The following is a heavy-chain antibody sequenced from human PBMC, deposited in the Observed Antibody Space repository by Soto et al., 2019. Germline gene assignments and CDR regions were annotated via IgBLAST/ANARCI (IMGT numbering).Heavy chain of an antibody. Sequence: PSETLSLTCAVSGGSFTSNNWWTWVRQPPGQGLEWIGEIYRTGSTNYNPSLKSRVTISLDKSENHFSLKVTSLTAADTAVYYCPRRDPGTSVDYWGQGTLVTVSS. CDR1: GGSFTSNNW. CDR3: PRRDPGTSVDY. V-gene: IGHV4-4*02. CDR2: IYRTGST. J-gene: IGHJ4*02. D-gene: IGHD1-7*01.